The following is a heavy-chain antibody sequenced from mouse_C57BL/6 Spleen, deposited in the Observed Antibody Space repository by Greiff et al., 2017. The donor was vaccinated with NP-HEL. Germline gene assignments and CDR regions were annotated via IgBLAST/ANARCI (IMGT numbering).Heavy chain of an antibody. CDR3: AREGGYDEGFAY. Sequence: QLQQSGPGMVKPSQSLSLTCTVTGYSITSGYDWHWIRHFPGNKLEWMGYISYSGSTNYNPSLKSRISITHDTSKNHFFLKLNSVTTEDTATYYCAREGGYDEGFAYWGQGTLVTVSA. V-gene: IGHV3-1*01. CDR1: GYSITSGYD. CDR2: ISYSGST. D-gene: IGHD2-2*01. J-gene: IGHJ3*01.